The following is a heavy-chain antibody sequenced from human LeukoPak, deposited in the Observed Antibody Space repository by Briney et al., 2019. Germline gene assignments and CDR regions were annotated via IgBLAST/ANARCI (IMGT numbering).Heavy chain of an antibody. V-gene: IGHV3-23*01. CDR2: ISGSGGST. CDR3: AKSLRQLAVTGPDY. J-gene: IGHJ4*02. CDR1: GFTFSSYA. Sequence: GGSLRLSCAASGFTFSSYAMTWVRQAPGKGLEWVSGISGSGGSTYYADSVKGRFTISRDNSKKTLFLQMNGLTAEDTALSYCAKSLRQLAVTGPDYWGQGALPTVSP. D-gene: IGHD1-1*01.